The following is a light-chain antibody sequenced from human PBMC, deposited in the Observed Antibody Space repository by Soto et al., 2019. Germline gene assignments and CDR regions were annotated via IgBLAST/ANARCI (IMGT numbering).Light chain of an antibody. V-gene: IGKV3-20*01. Sequence: EIVLTQSPGTLSLSPGQRATLACRASQSVSNRYLALYQQKPGQAPRLLIYGASSRATGVPDRISGSGSGTDFALTINRLEAEDFAVYYCQQYASSPWTFGQGTKVDIK. CDR1: QSVSNRY. CDR2: GAS. J-gene: IGKJ1*01. CDR3: QQYASSPWT.